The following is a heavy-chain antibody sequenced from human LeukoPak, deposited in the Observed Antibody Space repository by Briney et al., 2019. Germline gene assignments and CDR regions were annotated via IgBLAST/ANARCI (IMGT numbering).Heavy chain of an antibody. J-gene: IGHJ3*02. V-gene: IGHV3-23*01. CDR1: GFTFSIYA. Sequence: GGSRRLSCAASGFTFSIYAMSWVRQAPGKGLEWVSAISGSGGTAYYADSVKGRFTISRDNSKNTLYLQMNSLRAEDTAVYYCAKDRHDFWSGYYRDAFDIWGQGTMVTVSS. CDR3: AKDRHDFWSGYYRDAFDI. CDR2: ISGSGGTA. D-gene: IGHD3-3*01.